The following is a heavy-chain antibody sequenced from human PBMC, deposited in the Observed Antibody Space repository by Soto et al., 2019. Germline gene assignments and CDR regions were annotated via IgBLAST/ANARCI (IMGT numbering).Heavy chain of an antibody. CDR1: GFSLTTSGVG. Sequence: QITLNESGPTPVKPRQTLTLTCTFSGFSLTTSGVGVGWIRQSPGKAPEWLALIYWDDDKRYSPSLKSRLTLTKDTSKNQVVLTMADLAPADTATYYCAHRVLRTVFGLVTTTAIYFDFWGQGTPVAVSS. CDR2: IYWDDDK. J-gene: IGHJ4*02. CDR3: AHRVLRTVFGLVTTTAIYFDF. D-gene: IGHD3-3*01. V-gene: IGHV2-5*02.